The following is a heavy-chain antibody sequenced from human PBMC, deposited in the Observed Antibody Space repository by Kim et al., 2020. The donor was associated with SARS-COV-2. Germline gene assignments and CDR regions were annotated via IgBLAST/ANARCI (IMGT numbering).Heavy chain of an antibody. CDR3: ARTRGQQWLVRGVPDY. J-gene: IGHJ4*02. CDR1: GYTFTSYG. Sequence: ASVKVSCKASGYTFTSYGISWVRQAPGQGLEWMGWISAYNGNTNYAQKLQGRVTMTTDTSTSTAYMELRSLRSDDTAVYYCARTRGQQWLVRGVPDYWGQGTLVTVSS. CDR2: ISAYNGNT. V-gene: IGHV1-18*01. D-gene: IGHD6-19*01.